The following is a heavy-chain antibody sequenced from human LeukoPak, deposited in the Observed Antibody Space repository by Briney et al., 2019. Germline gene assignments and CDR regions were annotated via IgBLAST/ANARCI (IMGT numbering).Heavy chain of an antibody. V-gene: IGHV3-11*04. Sequence: GGSLRLSCAASGFTFSDYYMSWLRQAPGKGREWVSYISSSGSTIYYADSVKGRFTISRDNAKNSLYLHMNSLRAEDTAVYYCARPGSGYYDSSGYDYWGQGTLVTVSS. D-gene: IGHD3-22*01. CDR2: ISSSGSTI. CDR3: ARPGSGYYDSSGYDY. CDR1: GFTFSDYY. J-gene: IGHJ4*02.